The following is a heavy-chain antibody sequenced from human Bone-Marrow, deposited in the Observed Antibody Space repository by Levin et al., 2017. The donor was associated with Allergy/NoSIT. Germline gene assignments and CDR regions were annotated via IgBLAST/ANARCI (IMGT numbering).Heavy chain of an antibody. CDR1: GYKFSDHY. J-gene: IGHJ5*02. CDR3: AKWGATGTVFS. Sequence: GASVKVSCKASGYKFSDHYIHWVRQAPGQGLDWMGWINPSDGGTNYAQNFQGRVTMTRDTSITTAYMDLSSLTSDDTAVYYCAKWGATGTVFSWGQGTLVTVSS. V-gene: IGHV1-2*02. D-gene: IGHD1-7*01. CDR2: INPSDGGT.